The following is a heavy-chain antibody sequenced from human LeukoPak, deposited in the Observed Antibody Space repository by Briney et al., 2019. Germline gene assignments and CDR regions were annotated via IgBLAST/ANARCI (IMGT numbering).Heavy chain of an antibody. CDR2: ISGSGGST. V-gene: IGHV3-23*01. CDR3: ARDRLPWFGELSYYFDY. CDR1: GFTFSSYA. J-gene: IGHJ4*02. Sequence: GGSLRLSCAASGFTFSSYAMSWVRQAPGKGLEWVSAISGSGGSTYYADSVKGRFTISRDNSKNTLYLQMNSLRAEDTAVYYCARDRLPWFGELSYYFDYWGQGTLVTVSS. D-gene: IGHD3-10*01.